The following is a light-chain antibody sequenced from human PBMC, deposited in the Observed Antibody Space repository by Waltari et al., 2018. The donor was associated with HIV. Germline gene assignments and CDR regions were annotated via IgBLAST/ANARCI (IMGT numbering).Light chain of an antibody. CDR1: QSVTSN. CDR2: SAS. V-gene: IGKV3-15*01. CDR3: QQYGSWPLT. Sequence: TLYVSPGDRTILSCRASQSVTSNLAWYKQKPGQAPRLLIHSASTRATGIPARFSGGGSGTDFTLTITSLQSEDSGFYYCQQYGSWPLTFGGGTKVEIK. J-gene: IGKJ4*01.